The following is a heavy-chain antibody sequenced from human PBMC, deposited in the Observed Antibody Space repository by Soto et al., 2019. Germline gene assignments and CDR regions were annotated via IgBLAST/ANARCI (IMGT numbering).Heavy chain of an antibody. CDR3: AKDGGSAWQSFYGMDV. CDR1: GFTFSNYG. Sequence: QPGGSLRLSCAASGFTFSNYGMHWVRQAPGKGLEWVAVISSDGSNKFYANSVRGRFTISRDNSKNTLYLQMNSLTAEDTAVFYCAKDGGSAWQSFYGMDVWGQGTTVTVSS. D-gene: IGHD6-19*01. CDR2: ISSDGSNK. J-gene: IGHJ6*02. V-gene: IGHV3-30*18.